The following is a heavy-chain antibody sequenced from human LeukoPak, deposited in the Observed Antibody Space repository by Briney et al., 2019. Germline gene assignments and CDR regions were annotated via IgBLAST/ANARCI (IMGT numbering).Heavy chain of an antibody. J-gene: IGHJ4*02. Sequence: SVKGRFTISRDNSKNTLYLQMNSLRAEDTAVYYCAKDMRYCSSTSCPNHNYFDYWGQGTLVTVSS. CDR3: AKDMRYCSSTSCPNHNYFDY. V-gene: IGHV3-30*02. D-gene: IGHD2-2*01.